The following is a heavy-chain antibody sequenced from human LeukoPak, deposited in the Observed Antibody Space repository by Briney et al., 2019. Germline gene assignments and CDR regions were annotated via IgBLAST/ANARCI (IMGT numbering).Heavy chain of an antibody. J-gene: IGHJ4*02. D-gene: IGHD6-13*01. V-gene: IGHV4-38-2*02. CDR2: DYHSGNT. CDR3: ARGSSTPVGPPSY. CDR1: GYSISSGYQ. Sequence: SETLSLTCTVSGYSISSGYQWDWIRQPPGKGLEWVGNDYHSGNTYYNPSLKSRVTISADTSKNQFSLKLSSVTAADTAVYYCARGSSTPVGPPSYWGQGTLVTVSS.